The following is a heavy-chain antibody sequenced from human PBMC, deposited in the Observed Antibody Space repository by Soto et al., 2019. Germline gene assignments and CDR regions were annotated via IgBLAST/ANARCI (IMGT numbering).Heavy chain of an antibody. CDR1: GFTFSSYW. J-gene: IGHJ4*02. V-gene: IGHV3-74*01. CDR3: VRDYDSSGYNSGY. Sequence: PGGSLRLSCAASGFTFSSYWMHWVRQVPGKGLVWVSRINSEGTGTIYADSVKGRFTISRDNAKNTLYLQMNSLRAEDTAVYYCVRDYDSSGYNSGYWGQGTPVTVSS. D-gene: IGHD3-22*01. CDR2: INSEGTGT.